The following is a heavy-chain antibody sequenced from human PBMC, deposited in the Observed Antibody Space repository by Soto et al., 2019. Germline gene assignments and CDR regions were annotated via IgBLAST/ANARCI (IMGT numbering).Heavy chain of an antibody. V-gene: IGHV4-4*02. J-gene: IGHJ4*02. CDR2: IYHSGST. D-gene: IGHD2-15*01. CDR1: SGSISSSNW. Sequence: QVQLQESGPGLVKPSGTLSLTCAVSSGSISSSNWWSWVRQPPGKGLEWIGEIYHSGSTNSNPSLKSRGTISVDKSKNQFSLKLSSVTAADTAVYYCARWGANQGEADCSGGSCYSEYWGQGTLVTVSS. CDR3: ARWGANQGEADCSGGSCYSEY.